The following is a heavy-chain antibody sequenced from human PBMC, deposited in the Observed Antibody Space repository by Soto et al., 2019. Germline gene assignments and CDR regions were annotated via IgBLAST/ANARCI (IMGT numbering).Heavy chain of an antibody. CDR1: GYTFTGYY. Sequence: ASVKFSCKSSGYTFTGYYMHWVRQAPGQGLEWMGWINPNSGGTNYAQKFQGRVTMTRDTSISTAYMELSRLRSDDTAVYYCARDQLVVAATVYYYYDMDVWCLRSTVTVS. CDR3: ARDQLVVAATVYYYYDMDV. V-gene: IGHV1-2*02. CDR2: INPNSGGT. J-gene: IGHJ6*02. D-gene: IGHD2-15*01.